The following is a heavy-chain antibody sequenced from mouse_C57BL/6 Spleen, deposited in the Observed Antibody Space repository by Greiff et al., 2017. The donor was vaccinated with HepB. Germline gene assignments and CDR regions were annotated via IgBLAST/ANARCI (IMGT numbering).Heavy chain of an antibody. V-gene: IGHV1-78*01. CDR2: IYPRDGST. CDR3: ARPVIDYDYDVAMDY. CDR1: GYTFTDHP. Sequence: VQLQQSDAELVKPGASVKISCKVSGYTFTDHPIHWMKQRPEQGLEWIGYIYPRDGSTKYNEKFKGKATLTADKSSSTAYMQLNSLTSEDSAVYLCARPVIDYDYDVAMDYWGQGTSVTVSS. D-gene: IGHD2-4*01. J-gene: IGHJ4*01.